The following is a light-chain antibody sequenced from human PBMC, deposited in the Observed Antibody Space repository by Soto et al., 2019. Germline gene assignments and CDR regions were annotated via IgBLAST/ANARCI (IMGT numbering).Light chain of an antibody. Sequence: DIQMTQSPSSLSASVGDRVSITCRASQSISTSLHWYQQKAGKAPKLLIYATSNLQSGVPSSFSGSGSGTDFTLTISSLQPEDFTTYYCQQTYSTPYTFGQGTKLDIK. J-gene: IGKJ2*01. CDR1: QSISTS. CDR2: ATS. CDR3: QQTYSTPYT. V-gene: IGKV1-39*01.